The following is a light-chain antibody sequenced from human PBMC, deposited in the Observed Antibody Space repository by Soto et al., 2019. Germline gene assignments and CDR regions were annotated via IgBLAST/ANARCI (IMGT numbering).Light chain of an antibody. J-gene: IGKJ5*01. CDR3: QQYGSSPNT. V-gene: IGKV3-20*01. CDR1: QSVSSNY. Sequence: EIVLTQSPGTLSWSPGERATLSCRASQSVSSNYLAWYQQKPGQAPRLLIYGASSRATGIPDRFSGSGSGTDFTLTISRLEPEDFAVYYCQQYGSSPNTFGQGTRPEIK. CDR2: GAS.